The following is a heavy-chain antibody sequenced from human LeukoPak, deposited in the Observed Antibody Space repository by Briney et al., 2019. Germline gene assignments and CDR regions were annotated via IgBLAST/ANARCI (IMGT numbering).Heavy chain of an antibody. CDR2: INPNSGGT. V-gene: IGHV1-2*02. CDR1: GYTFTGYY. J-gene: IGHJ4*02. D-gene: IGHD3-10*01. Sequence: ASVKVSCKASGYTFTGYYMHWVRQAPGQGLEWMGWINPNSGGTNYAQKFQGRVTMTRDTSISTAYMELSRLRSDDTAVYYCARTEDTMVRGVIITLPDYWGQGTLVTVSS. CDR3: ARTEDTMVRGVIITLPDY.